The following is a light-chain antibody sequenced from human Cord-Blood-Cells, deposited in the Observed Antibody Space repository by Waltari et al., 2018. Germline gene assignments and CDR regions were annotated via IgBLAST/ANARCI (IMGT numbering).Light chain of an antibody. J-gene: IGKJ5*01. CDR3: QQRSNWPLIT. CDR2: DAS. V-gene: IGKV3-11*01. CDR1: KSVSSY. Sequence: EIVLTQSPATLSLSPGERATLSRRASKSVSSYLAWYHQKPGQAPRLLIYDASNRATGIPARFSCSGYGTDFTLTISSLEPEDFAVYYCQQRSNWPLITFGQGTRLEIK.